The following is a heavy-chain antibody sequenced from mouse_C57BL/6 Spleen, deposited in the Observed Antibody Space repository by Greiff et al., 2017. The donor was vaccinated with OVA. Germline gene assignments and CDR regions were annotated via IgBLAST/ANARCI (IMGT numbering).Heavy chain of an antibody. Sequence: EVQLQQSGPELVKPGASVKMSCKASGYTFTDYNMHWVKQSHGKSLEWIGYINPNNGGTSYNQKFKGKATLTVNKSSSTAYMELRSLTSEDSAVYYCASSYDGFWYFDVWGTGTTVTVSS. V-gene: IGHV1-22*01. CDR2: INPNNGGT. J-gene: IGHJ1*03. CDR3: ASSYDGFWYFDV. CDR1: GYTFTDYN. D-gene: IGHD2-3*01.